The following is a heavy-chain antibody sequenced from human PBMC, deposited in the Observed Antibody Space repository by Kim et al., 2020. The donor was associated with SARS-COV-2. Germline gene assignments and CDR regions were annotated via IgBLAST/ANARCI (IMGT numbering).Heavy chain of an antibody. Sequence: SVKVSCKASGFTFTSSAMQWVRQARGQRLEWIGWIVVGSGNTNYAQKFQERVTITRDMSTSTAYMELSSLRSEDTAVYYCAAFFDGSGSSGPAYWGQGTLVTVSS. CDR3: AAFFDGSGSSGPAY. CDR2: IVVGSGNT. V-gene: IGHV1-58*02. J-gene: IGHJ4*02. CDR1: GFTFTSSA. D-gene: IGHD3-10*01.